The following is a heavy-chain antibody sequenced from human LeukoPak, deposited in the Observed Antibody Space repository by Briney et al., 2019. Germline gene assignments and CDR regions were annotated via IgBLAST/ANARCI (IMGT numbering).Heavy chain of an antibody. J-gene: IGHJ4*02. Sequence: SETLSLTCTVSGGSISSSTFYWGWIRQPPGKGLEWIGSISYSGSTYYTPSLKSRVTISVDTSKNQFSLKLSSVTAADTAVYYCTSIDFYDNSNYYWSYYFDHWGQGTLVTVSS. CDR1: GGSISSSTFY. CDR2: ISYSGST. CDR3: TSIDFYDNSNYYWSYYFDH. V-gene: IGHV4-39*01. D-gene: IGHD3-22*01.